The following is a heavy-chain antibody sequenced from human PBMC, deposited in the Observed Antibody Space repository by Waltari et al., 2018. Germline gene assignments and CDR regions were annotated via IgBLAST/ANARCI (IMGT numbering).Heavy chain of an antibody. CDR3: ARHALGGSGWYYSDY. V-gene: IGHV5-10-1*03. D-gene: IGHD6-19*01. CDR2: IDPRDSST. J-gene: IGHJ4*02. Sequence: EVQLVQSGAEVKKPGESLRISCKGSGYSFTSYWISWVRQMPGKGLEWMGRIDPRDSSTSYRPSFQGHVTISADKSITTAYLQWSSLKASDTAIYYCARHALGGSGWYYSDYWGQGTLATVSS. CDR1: GYSFTSYW.